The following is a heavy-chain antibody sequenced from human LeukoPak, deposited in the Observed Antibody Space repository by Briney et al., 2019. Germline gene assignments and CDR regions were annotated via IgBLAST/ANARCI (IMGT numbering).Heavy chain of an antibody. CDR3: ARVQSSSWYSPYYYYGMDV. D-gene: IGHD6-13*01. CDR2: INPNSGGT. J-gene: IGHJ6*02. Sequence: ASVKVSCKASGYTFTGYYMHWVRQAPGQGLEWMGWINPNSGGTNYAQKFQGRVTMTRDTSISTAYMELSRLRSDDTAVYCCARVQSSSWYSPYYYYGMDVWGQGTTVTVSS. CDR1: GYTFTGYY. V-gene: IGHV1-2*02.